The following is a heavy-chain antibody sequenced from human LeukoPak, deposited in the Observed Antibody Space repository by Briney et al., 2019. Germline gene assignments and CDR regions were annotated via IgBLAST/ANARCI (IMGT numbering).Heavy chain of an antibody. CDR3: ARVRKRIYGDYEGAFDI. J-gene: IGHJ3*02. V-gene: IGHV3-30-3*01. CDR1: GFTFSSYA. CDR2: ISYDGSNK. D-gene: IGHD4-17*01. Sequence: PGGSLRLSCAASGFTFSSYAMHWVRQAPGKGLEWVAVISYDGSNKYYADSVKGRFTISRDNSKNTLYLQMNSLRAEDTAVYYCARVRKRIYGDYEGAFDIWGQGTMVTVSS.